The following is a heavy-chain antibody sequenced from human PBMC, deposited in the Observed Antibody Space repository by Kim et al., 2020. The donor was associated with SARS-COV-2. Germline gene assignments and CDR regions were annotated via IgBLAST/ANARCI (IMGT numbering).Heavy chain of an antibody. CDR1: GFSFSSYD. D-gene: IGHD3-16*01. V-gene: IGHV3-23*01. CDR3: AKGGAGAVVN. J-gene: IGHJ4*02. Sequence: GGSLRLSCAASGFSFSSYDMSWVRQAPGKGLEWVSGISGSGGSTYYADSVKGRFTISRDNSKNTVYLQMNSLRVEDTAVYYCAKGGAGAVVNWGQGTLVTVSS. CDR2: ISGSGGST.